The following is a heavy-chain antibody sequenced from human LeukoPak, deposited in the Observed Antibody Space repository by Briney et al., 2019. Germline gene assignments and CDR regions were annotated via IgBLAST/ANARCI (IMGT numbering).Heavy chain of an antibody. J-gene: IGHJ5*02. CDR1: GFTFSNYG. D-gene: IGHD2-2*01. CDR2: ISRGGVTT. V-gene: IGHV3-23*01. CDR3: ARDPCGSTTCYLKS. Sequence: GGTLRLSCAASGFTFSNYGMSWVRQAPGKGLEWVSTISRGGVTTYYADSVKGRFTISRDNSKNTVYLQMNRLSAEDTAIYYCARDPCGSTTCYLKSWGQGTLVTVSS.